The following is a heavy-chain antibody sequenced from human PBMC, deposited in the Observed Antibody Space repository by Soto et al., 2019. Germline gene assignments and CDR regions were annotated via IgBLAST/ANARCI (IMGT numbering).Heavy chain of an antibody. CDR1: GYTFTSYG. CDR2: ISAYNGNT. J-gene: IGHJ3*02. Sequence: ASVKVSCKASGYTFTSYGISWVRQAPGQGLEWMGWISAYNGNTNYAQKLQGRVTMTTDTSTSTAYMELRSLRSDDTAVYYCARVYSSSWPGNPLWPSGDAFDIWGQGTMVTVSS. V-gene: IGHV1-18*01. D-gene: IGHD6-13*01. CDR3: ARVYSSSWPGNPLWPSGDAFDI.